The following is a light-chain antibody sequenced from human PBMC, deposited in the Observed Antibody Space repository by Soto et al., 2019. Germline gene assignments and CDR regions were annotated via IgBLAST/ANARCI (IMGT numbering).Light chain of an antibody. CDR3: QQCDDWLRT. Sequence: EFVITQSPCTLPVSPGERATLSCRASQSVGNNLAWYQQKPGQAPRFLIHGASIRATGVPARFSGSGSGTEFTLTISSLQSEDFAVYYCQQCDDWLRTFGQGTKVDI. CDR2: GAS. V-gene: IGKV3-15*01. CDR1: QSVGNN. J-gene: IGKJ1*01.